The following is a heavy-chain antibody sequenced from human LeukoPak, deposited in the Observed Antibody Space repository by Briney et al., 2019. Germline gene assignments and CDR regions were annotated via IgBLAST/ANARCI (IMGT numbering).Heavy chain of an antibody. J-gene: IGHJ4*02. Sequence: PGGSLRLSCAASGFNFDDYAMHWVRQAPGKGLEWVSGISWNSGSIGYADSVKGRFTISRDNAKNSLYLQMNSLRAEDTALYYCAKGFYDSSGYLDYWGQGTLVTVSS. V-gene: IGHV3-9*01. D-gene: IGHD3-22*01. CDR2: ISWNSGSI. CDR3: AKGFYDSSGYLDY. CDR1: GFNFDDYA.